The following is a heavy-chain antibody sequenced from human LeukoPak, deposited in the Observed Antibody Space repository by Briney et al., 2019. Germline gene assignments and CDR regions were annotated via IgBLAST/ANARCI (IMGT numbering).Heavy chain of an antibody. V-gene: IGHV4-39*01. Sequence: SETLSLTCTVSGGSISSSSYYWGWIRQPPGKGLEWIGSTYYSGSTYYNPSLKSRVTISVDTSKNQFSLKLSSVTAADTAVYYCAITTGYSSSWYYFDYWGQGTLVTVSS. J-gene: IGHJ4*02. CDR2: TYYSGST. D-gene: IGHD6-13*01. CDR1: GGSISSSSYY. CDR3: AITTGYSSSWYYFDY.